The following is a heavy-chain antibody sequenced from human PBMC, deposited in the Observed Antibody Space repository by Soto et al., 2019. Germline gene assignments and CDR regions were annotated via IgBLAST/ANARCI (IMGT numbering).Heavy chain of an antibody. V-gene: IGHV4-39*01. J-gene: IGHJ4*02. Sequence: QLQLQESGPGLVKPSETLSLTCTVSGGSISSSTYYWGWIRQPPGKGLEWIGRIHHSGSTYYNPSLKSRVTMSIDTSSNQVSLKLNSVTAADTAVYYCATHGSMATMALDYWGQGTLVTVSS. D-gene: IGHD5-12*01. CDR2: IHHSGST. CDR1: GGSISSSTYY. CDR3: ATHGSMATMALDY.